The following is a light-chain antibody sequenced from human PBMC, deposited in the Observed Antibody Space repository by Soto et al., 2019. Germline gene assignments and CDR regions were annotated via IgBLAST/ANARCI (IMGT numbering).Light chain of an antibody. CDR1: SSDVGGYDY. V-gene: IGLV2-8*01. J-gene: IGLJ1*01. CDR3: SSYTGGNPSYV. Sequence: SALTQPPSASGSPGQSVTISCTGTSSDVGGYDYVSWYQQHPGKAPKLMIYEVTIRPSGVSDRFSGSKSGSTASLTVSGLQAEDEADYYCSSYTGGNPSYVFGTGTKVTVL. CDR2: EVT.